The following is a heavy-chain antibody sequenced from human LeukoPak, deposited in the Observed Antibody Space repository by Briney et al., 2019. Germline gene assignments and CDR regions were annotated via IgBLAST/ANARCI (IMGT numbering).Heavy chain of an antibody. D-gene: IGHD3-22*01. CDR3: ASHYYGSSGYYWNALHV. CDR2: INYSGST. CDR1: GDTINSSNYY. V-gene: IGHV4-39*01. J-gene: IGHJ3*01. Sequence: SETLSLTCTVSGDTINSSNYYWAWIRQPPGKVLEWNASINYSGSTSYNSSLKSRVTISVDTSKKQFSLNLKSVTAADTAVYYCASHYYGSSGYYWNALHVWGQGTVVTVSS.